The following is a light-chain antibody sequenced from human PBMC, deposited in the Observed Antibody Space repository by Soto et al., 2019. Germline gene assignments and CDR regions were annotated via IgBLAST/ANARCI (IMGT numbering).Light chain of an antibody. Sequence: AIQMTQSPSSLSASVGDRVTITCRASQGIRNDLGWYQQKPGKAPKLLIYAASSLQSGVPSRFSGSGSGTDFTLTISSLQPEDFETYYCLQDCNSPRAWTFGQGTKVDIK. CDR1: QGIRND. V-gene: IGKV1-6*01. CDR3: LQDCNSPRAWT. CDR2: AAS. J-gene: IGKJ1*01.